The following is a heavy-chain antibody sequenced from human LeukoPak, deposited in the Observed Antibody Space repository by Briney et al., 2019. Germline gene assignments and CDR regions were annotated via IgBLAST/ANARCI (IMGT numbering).Heavy chain of an antibody. CDR3: TRAKGICTNGVCYHYYYGMDV. D-gene: IGHD2-8*01. CDR1: GFTFGDHA. V-gene: IGHV3-49*04. CDR2: IRSKDYGGTT. J-gene: IGHJ6*02. Sequence: PGGSLKLSCAASGFTFGDHAMTWVRQAPGKGLEWVGFIRSKDYGGTTEYAASVKDRFTISRDDSKSIAYLQMNSLKTEDTAVYYCTRAKGICTNGVCYHYYYGMDVWGQGTTVIVSS.